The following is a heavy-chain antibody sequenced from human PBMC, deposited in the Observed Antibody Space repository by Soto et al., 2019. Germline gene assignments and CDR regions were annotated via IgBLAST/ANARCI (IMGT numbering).Heavy chain of an antibody. CDR1: GFTFSSYA. J-gene: IGHJ2*01. CDR3: ARDPLWGTAMVLWYFDL. CDR2: ISYDGSNK. Sequence: QVQLVESGGGVVQPGRSLRLSCAASGFTFSSYAMHWVRQAPGKGLEWVAVISYDGSNKYYADSVKGRFTISRDNSKNSLHRNMNSLRAEDTPVYYCARDPLWGTAMVLWYFDLWGRGTLVTVSS. V-gene: IGHV3-30-3*01. D-gene: IGHD5-18*01.